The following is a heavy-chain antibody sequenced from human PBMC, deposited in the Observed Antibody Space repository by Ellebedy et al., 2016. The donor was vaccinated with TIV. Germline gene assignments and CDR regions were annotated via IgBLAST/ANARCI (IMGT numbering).Heavy chain of an antibody. CDR1: GFNFSPYW. D-gene: IGHD3-16*01. CDR2: ISSDGGGT. V-gene: IGHV3-7*01. J-gene: IGHJ4*02. CDR3: ARENWGQFDY. Sequence: GGSLRLXXAASGFNFSPYWMSWVRQVPGKGLEWLATISSDGGGTEYVDSVKGRLTISRDNAKRSLFLQMSSLRVDDTAVYYCARENWGQFDYWGQGTLVTVSS.